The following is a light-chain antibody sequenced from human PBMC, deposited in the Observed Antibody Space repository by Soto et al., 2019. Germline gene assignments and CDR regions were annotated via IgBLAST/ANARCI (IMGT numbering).Light chain of an antibody. V-gene: IGLV2-23*01. CDR1: ISDIETYNL. Sequence: QSVLTQPASVSGSPGQSITISCTGTISDIETYNLVSWYQQYPGKAPKLLIYVDSKRPSGVSDRFSGSKSVNTASLTIYGLQAEDEADYHCCSFAGRNTFVFGAGTKLTVL. CDR3: CSFAGRNTFV. CDR2: VDS. J-gene: IGLJ1*01.